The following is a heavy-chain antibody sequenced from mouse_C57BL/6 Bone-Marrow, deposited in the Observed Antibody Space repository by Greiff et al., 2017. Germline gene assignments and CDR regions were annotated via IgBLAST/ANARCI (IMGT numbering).Heavy chain of an antibody. CDR1: GFTFSSYA. V-gene: IGHV5-4*03. CDR3: ARVLYYGLDY. D-gene: IGHD1-1*01. Sequence: EVKLVESGGGLVKPGGSLKLSCAASGFTFSSYAMSWVRQTPEKRLEWVATISDGGSYTYYPDNVKGRFTISRDNAKNNLYLQMRHLKSEDTAMYYCARVLYYGLDYWGQGTTLTVSS. CDR2: ISDGGSYT. J-gene: IGHJ2*01.